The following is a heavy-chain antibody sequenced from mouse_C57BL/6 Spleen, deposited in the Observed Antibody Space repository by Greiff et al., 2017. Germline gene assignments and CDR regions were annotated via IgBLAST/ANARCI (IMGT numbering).Heavy chain of an antibody. V-gene: IGHV1-76*01. CDR2: IYPGSGNT. CDR3: ARNRFAY. J-gene: IGHJ3*01. Sequence: VQLVESGAELVRPGASVKLSCKASGYTFTDYYINWVKQRPGQGLEWIARIYPGSGNTYYNEKFKGKATPTAEKSSSTAYMQLSSLTSEDSAVYFCARNRFAYWGQGTLVTVSA. CDR1: GYTFTDYY.